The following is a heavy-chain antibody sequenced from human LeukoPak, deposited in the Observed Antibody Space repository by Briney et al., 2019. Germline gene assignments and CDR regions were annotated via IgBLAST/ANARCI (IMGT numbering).Heavy chain of an antibody. Sequence: PSETLSLTCTVSGGSISSYYWSWIRQPPGKGLEWIGYIYYSGSTNYNPSLKSRVTISVDTSKNQFSLKLSSVTAADTAVYYCARAPVRIYLDPWGQGTLVTVSS. CDR3: ARAPVRIYLDP. CDR1: GGSISSYY. V-gene: IGHV4-59*01. J-gene: IGHJ5*02. D-gene: IGHD2/OR15-2a*01. CDR2: IYYSGST.